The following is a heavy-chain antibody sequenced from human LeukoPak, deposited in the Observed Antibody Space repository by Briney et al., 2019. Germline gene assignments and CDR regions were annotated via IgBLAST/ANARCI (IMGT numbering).Heavy chain of an antibody. CDR2: ISGSGGST. J-gene: IGHJ3*02. Sequence: GGSLRLSCAASGFTFSSYAMSWVRQAPGKGLEWVSAISGSGGSTYYADSVKGRFTISRDNSKNTLYLQMNSLRAEDTAVYYCAKMKAYCGGDCLDGFGIWGQGTMVTVSS. D-gene: IGHD2-21*02. V-gene: IGHV3-23*01. CDR1: GFTFSSYA. CDR3: AKMKAYCGGDCLDGFGI.